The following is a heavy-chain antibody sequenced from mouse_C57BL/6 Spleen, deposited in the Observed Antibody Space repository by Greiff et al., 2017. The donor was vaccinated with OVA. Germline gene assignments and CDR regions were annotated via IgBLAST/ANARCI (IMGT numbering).Heavy chain of an antibody. CDR1: GFTFSDYG. CDR2: ISNGSSTI. Sequence: EVQLVESGGGLVKPGGSLKLSCAASGFTFSDYGMHWVRQAPEKGLEWVAYISNGSSTIYYDDTVKGRFTISRDNAKSTLFLQMTSLRSEDTAMYYGARTPFAYWGQGTLVTVSA. J-gene: IGHJ3*01. CDR3: ARTPFAY. V-gene: IGHV5-17*01.